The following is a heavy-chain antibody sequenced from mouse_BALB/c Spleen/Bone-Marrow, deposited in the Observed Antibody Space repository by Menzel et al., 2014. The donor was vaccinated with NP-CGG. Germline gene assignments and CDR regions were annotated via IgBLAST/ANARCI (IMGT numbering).Heavy chain of an antibody. V-gene: IGHV1-7*01. CDR2: INPSTGYT. J-gene: IGHJ4*01. D-gene: IGHD2-1*01. Sequence: QVQLQQSGAELAKPGASVKMSCKASGYTFTSYWMHWVKQRPGQGLEWIGYINPSTGYTVYNQKFKDKATLTADKSSSTAYMQLSSLTSEDSAVYYCARGNYEAMDYWGQGTSVTVSS. CDR3: ARGNYEAMDY. CDR1: GYTFTSYW.